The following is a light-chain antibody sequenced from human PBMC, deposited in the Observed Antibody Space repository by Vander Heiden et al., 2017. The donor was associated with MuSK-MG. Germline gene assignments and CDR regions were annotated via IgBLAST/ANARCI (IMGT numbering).Light chain of an antibody. J-gene: IGKJ2*01. CDR3: QQRSNWPPMYT. CDR2: DAS. V-gene: IGKV3-11*01. Sequence: IVLTQSPATLSLSPGERATLSCRASQSINNYLAWYQKKPGQTPRLLIYDASNRATDIPARFSGSGSGTDFTLTISSLEPEDFAVYYCQQRSNWPPMYTFGQGTRLGIK. CDR1: QSINNY.